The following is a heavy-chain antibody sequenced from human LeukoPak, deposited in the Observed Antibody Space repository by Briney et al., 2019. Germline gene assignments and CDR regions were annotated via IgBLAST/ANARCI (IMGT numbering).Heavy chain of an antibody. CDR1: GGSISSYY. V-gene: IGHV4-4*07. Sequence: SETLSLTCTVSGGSISSYYWSWIRQPAGKGLEWIGRIYTSGSTNYNPSLKSRVTMSVDTSKNQFSLKLSSVTAADTAVYYCARGGYSTSSLWFDPWGQGTLVTVS. J-gene: IGHJ5*02. D-gene: IGHD6-6*01. CDR2: IYTSGST. CDR3: ARGGYSTSSLWFDP.